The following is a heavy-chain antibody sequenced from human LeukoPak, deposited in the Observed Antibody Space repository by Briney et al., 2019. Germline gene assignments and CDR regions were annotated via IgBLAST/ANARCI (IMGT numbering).Heavy chain of an antibody. CDR1: GFIVTNYY. Sequence: GGSLRLSCAASGFIVTNYYMNWVRQAPGKGLEWVSVIYSGGSTSSADSVKGRFTISRDSSKNTLYLQVNTLRAEDTAVYYCARESSGHYFDHWGQGTLVTVSS. CDR2: IYSGGST. J-gene: IGHJ4*02. V-gene: IGHV3-53*01. CDR3: ARESSGHYFDH. D-gene: IGHD6-25*01.